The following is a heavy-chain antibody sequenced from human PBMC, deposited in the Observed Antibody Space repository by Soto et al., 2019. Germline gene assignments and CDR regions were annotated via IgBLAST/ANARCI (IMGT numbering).Heavy chain of an antibody. CDR3: ARAAYYYGSGSYYPDGMDV. D-gene: IGHD3-10*01. J-gene: IGHJ6*02. CDR1: GGSISSGDYY. CDR2: IYYSGST. V-gene: IGHV4-30-4*01. Sequence: NPSETLSLTCTVSGGSISSGDYYWSWIRQPPGKGLEWIGYIYYSGSTYYNPSLKSRVTISVDTSKNQFSLKLSSVTAADTAVYYCARAAYYYGSGSYYPDGMDVWGQGTTVTVSS.